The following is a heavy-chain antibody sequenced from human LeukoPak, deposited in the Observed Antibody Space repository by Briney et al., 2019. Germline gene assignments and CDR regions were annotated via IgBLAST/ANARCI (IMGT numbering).Heavy chain of an antibody. CDR3: AKSRPYVWGSYRHFDY. D-gene: IGHD3-16*02. V-gene: IGHV3-30*18. Sequence: PGGSLRLSCAASGFTFSSYGMHWVRQAPGKGLEWVAVISYDGSNKYYADSVKGRFTISRDNSKNTLYLQMNSLRAEDTAVYYCAKSRPYVWGSYRHFDYWGQGTLVTVSS. CDR1: GFTFSSYG. CDR2: ISYDGSNK. J-gene: IGHJ4*02.